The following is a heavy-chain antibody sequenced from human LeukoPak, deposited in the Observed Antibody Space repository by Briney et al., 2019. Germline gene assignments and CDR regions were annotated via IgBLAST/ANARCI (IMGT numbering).Heavy chain of an antibody. CDR3: AKAPRWNDFIRDYYFDY. V-gene: IGHV3-30*18. Sequence: PGGSLRLSCAASGFTFSSYGMHWVRQAPGKGLEWVAVISYDGSNKYYADSVKGRFTISRDNSKNTLYLQMNSLRAEDTAVYYCAKAPRWNDFIRDYYFDYWGQGTLVTVSS. CDR1: GFTFSSYG. J-gene: IGHJ4*02. D-gene: IGHD1-1*01. CDR2: ISYDGSNK.